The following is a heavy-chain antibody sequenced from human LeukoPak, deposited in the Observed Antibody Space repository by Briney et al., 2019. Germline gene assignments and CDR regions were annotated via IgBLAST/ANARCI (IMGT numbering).Heavy chain of an antibody. CDR1: GASIDAAGYS. Sequence: SETLSLTCAVSGASIDAAGYSWNWIRQAPGKDLEWIGNIYHGGRTSYKSSLKSRVTISVDTSKNHFSLKLTSVTAADTAVYYCARAFQAPSYGDSDSRTKYPYSMDVWGQGTMVAVSS. J-gene: IGHJ6*02. D-gene: IGHD4-17*01. CDR3: ARAFQAPSYGDSDSRTKYPYSMDV. V-gene: IGHV4-30-2*01. CDR2: IYHGGRT.